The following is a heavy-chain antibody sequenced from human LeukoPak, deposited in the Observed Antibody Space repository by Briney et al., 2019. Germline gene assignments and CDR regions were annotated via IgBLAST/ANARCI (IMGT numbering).Heavy chain of an antibody. V-gene: IGHV1-2*02. Sequence: GASVKVSCKASGYTFTGYYMHWVRQATGQGLEWMGWINPNSGGTNYAQKFQGRVTMTRDTSISTAYMELSRLRSDDTAVYYCAYDSSGYYSLDYWGQGTLVTVSS. J-gene: IGHJ4*02. D-gene: IGHD3-22*01. CDR2: INPNSGGT. CDR1: GYTFTGYY. CDR3: AYDSSGYYSLDY.